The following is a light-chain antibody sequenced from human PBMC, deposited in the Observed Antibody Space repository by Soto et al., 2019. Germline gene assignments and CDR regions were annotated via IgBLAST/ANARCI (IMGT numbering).Light chain of an antibody. Sequence: DIQMTQSPSTLSASVGDRVTITCRASQSISRLLAWYQQKPGKDPKLLIYDASSLESGVPSRFSGSGSGTEFTLTISSLQPDDFATYYCQQYNSYSPVTFGGGTKVEIK. V-gene: IGKV1-5*01. CDR3: QQYNSYSPVT. J-gene: IGKJ4*01. CDR2: DAS. CDR1: QSISRL.